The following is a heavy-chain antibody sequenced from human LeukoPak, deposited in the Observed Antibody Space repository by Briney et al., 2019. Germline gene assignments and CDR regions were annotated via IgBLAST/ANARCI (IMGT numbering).Heavy chain of an antibody. CDR1: GYSITSGYY. CDR2: IWYDGSNK. D-gene: IGHD1-26*01. Sequence: LSLTCDVSGYSITSGYYWGWIRQPPGKGLEWVAVIWYDGSNKYYADSVKGRFTISRDNSKNTLYLQMNSLRAEDTAVYYCARDLAAGGREQFDYWGQGTLVTVSS. CDR3: ARDLAAGGREQFDY. V-gene: IGHV3-33*08. J-gene: IGHJ4*02.